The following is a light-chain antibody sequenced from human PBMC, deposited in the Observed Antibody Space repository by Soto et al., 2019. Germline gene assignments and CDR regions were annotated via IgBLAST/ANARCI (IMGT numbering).Light chain of an antibody. CDR1: SSNIGAGYD. CDR3: QSYDSSLSSSGV. CDR2: GNS. Sequence: QSVLTQPPSVSGAPGQRVTISCTGSSSNIGAGYDVHWYQQIPGTAPKLLIYGNSNRPSGVPDRFSGSKSGTSASLAITGLQAEDEADYCCQSYDSSLSSSGVFGGRTKLTVL. J-gene: IGLJ3*02. V-gene: IGLV1-40*01.